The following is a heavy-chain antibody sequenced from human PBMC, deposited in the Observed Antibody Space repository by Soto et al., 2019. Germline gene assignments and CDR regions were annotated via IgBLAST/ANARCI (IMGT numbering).Heavy chain of an antibody. CDR1: GYTXSDYS. D-gene: IGHD2-15*01. J-gene: IGHJ4*02. V-gene: IGHV1-18*04. Sequence: SXKVSFKASGYTXSDYSSALVRQAPGQGLEWMGWISPYNGNTKFAQKLQVRGIMTTDISTNTVYMELMSLTSDDTAFYYCARASRPIVVVAATDYWGQGTLVTVSS. CDR3: ARASRPIVVVAATDY. CDR2: ISPYNGNT.